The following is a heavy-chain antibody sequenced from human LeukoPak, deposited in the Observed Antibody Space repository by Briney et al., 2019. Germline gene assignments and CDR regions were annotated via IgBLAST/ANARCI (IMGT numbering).Heavy chain of an antibody. V-gene: IGHV3-7*01. CDR1: GFRFSNYT. CDR2: IKQDGSEK. CDR3: ASPTSYYYDSSGYYLDY. Sequence: GGSLRLSCSASGFRFSNYTLSWVRQAPGKGLEWVANIKQDGSEKYYVDSVKGRFTISRDNAKNSLYLQMNSLRVEDTAVYYCASPTSYYYDSSGYYLDYWGQGTLVTVSS. J-gene: IGHJ4*02. D-gene: IGHD3-22*01.